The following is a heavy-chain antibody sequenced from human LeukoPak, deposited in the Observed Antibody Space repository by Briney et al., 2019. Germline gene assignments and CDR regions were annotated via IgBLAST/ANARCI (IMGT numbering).Heavy chain of an antibody. V-gene: IGHV3-23*01. CDR2: ISGSGGST. CDR3: AKGIAAAGTKLGKLWSAFDI. D-gene: IGHD6-13*01. J-gene: IGHJ3*02. Sequence: GGSLRLSCAASGFTFSSYAMSWVRQAPGKGLEWVSAISGSGGSTYYADSVKGRFTISRDNAKNSLYLQMNSLRAEDTAVYYCAKGIAAAGTKLGKLWSAFDIWGQGTMVTVSS. CDR1: GFTFSSYA.